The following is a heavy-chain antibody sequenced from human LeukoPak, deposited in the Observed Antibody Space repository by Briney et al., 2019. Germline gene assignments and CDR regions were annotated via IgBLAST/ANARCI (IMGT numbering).Heavy chain of an antibody. Sequence: TRGSPRLSCAASGFTVSNSYMSWVRQAPGKGLEWVSVIYSGGRTYYADSVKGRFTISRDNSKNTLYVQMNSLRAEDTAVYYCARRSPNYYFDYWGQGTPVTISS. CDR1: GFTVSNSY. CDR2: IYSGGRT. V-gene: IGHV3-66*01. J-gene: IGHJ4*02. CDR3: ARRSPNYYFDY.